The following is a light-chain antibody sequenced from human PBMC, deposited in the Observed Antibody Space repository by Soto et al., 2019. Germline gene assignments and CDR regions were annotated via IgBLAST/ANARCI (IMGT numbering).Light chain of an antibody. CDR2: YDN. CDR3: QVWDSSSDLRGV. CDR1: NIGSKS. Sequence: SYELTQPPSVSGAPGKTARITCGGNNIGSKSVHWYQQKPGQAPVLVIYYDNDRTSGIPERFSGSNAGNTATLTISRVEAGDEADYYCQVWDSSSDLRGVFGGGTKLTVL. J-gene: IGLJ2*01. V-gene: IGLV3-21*04.